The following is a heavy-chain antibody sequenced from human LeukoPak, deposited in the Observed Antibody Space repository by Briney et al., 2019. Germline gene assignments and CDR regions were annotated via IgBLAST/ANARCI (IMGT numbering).Heavy chain of an antibody. Sequence: ASVKVSCKASGYRLIDDYMHWVRQAPGQGLEWMGYINPRTGDTKYTQKSQGRVTMTRDTSINTAYMELSSLRPDDTAIYFCARDGGRFGEYTFDIWGPGTMVTVSP. CDR3: ARDGGRFGEYTFDI. J-gene: IGHJ3*02. CDR1: GYRLIDDY. CDR2: INPRTGDT. D-gene: IGHD3-10*01. V-gene: IGHV1-2*02.